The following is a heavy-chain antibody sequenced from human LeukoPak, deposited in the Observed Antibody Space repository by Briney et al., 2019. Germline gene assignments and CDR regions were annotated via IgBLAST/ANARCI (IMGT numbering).Heavy chain of an antibody. Sequence: SETLSLTCAVYGGSFSGYYWSWIRQPPGKGLEWIGEINHSGSTNYNPSLKSRVTISVDTSKNQFSLKLSSVSAADTAVYYCARGANYYDSSGYYYWGQGTLVTVSS. CDR2: INHSGST. J-gene: IGHJ4*02. V-gene: IGHV4-34*01. CDR1: GGSFSGYY. CDR3: ARGANYYDSSGYYY. D-gene: IGHD3-22*01.